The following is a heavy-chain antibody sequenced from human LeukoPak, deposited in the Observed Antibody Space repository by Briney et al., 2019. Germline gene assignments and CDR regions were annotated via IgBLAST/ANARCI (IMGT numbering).Heavy chain of an antibody. CDR2: ISSSSSYI. J-gene: IGHJ4*02. Sequence: GGSLRLPCTASGFAFSSYSMSWVRQAPGKGLEWVSFISSSSSYIYYTDSVKGRFTISRDNAKNSLYLQMNSLRAEDTAVYYCARAGAGSYYGGFDYWGQGSLVTVSS. D-gene: IGHD3-10*01. CDR3: ARAGAGSYYGGFDY. CDR1: GFAFSSYS. V-gene: IGHV3-21*01.